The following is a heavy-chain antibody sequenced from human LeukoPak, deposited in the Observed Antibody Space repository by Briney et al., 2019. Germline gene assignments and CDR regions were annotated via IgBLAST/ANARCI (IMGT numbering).Heavy chain of an antibody. D-gene: IGHD4-17*01. CDR2: ISSSGSTI. J-gene: IGHJ3*02. CDR1: GFTFSDYY. V-gene: IGHV3-11*04. Sequence: GGSLRLSCAASGFTFSDYYMSWIRQAPGKGLEWVSYISSSGSTIYYADSVKGRFTISRDNSKNTLYLQMNSLRAEDTAVYYCARDPATVTRDAFDIWGQGTMVTVSS. CDR3: ARDPATVTRDAFDI.